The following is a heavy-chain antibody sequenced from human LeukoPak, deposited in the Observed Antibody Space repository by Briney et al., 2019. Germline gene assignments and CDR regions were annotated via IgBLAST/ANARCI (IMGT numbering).Heavy chain of an antibody. CDR3: GRDPRLGIRGYTYGYIDH. CDR2: INTNTGNP. D-gene: IGHD5-18*01. V-gene: IGHV7-4-1*02. CDR1: GYTFTNNA. J-gene: IGHJ4*02. Sequence: ASVKVSCKTSGYTFTNNAINWVRQAPGQGLEWMGWINTNTGNPTYAQGFFTGRYVFSLDTSASTAYLQINGLKADDTAVYYCGRDPRLGIRGYTYGYIDHWGQGTLLTVSS.